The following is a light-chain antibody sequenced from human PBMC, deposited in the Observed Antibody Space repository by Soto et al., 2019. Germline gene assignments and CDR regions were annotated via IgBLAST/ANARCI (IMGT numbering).Light chain of an antibody. CDR2: GAS. V-gene: IGKV3-15*01. Sequence: EIVMTQSPATLSVSPGERATLSCRASQGIKDYLAWFQQKPGQAPRLLIYGASTRANAIPARFSGSGSGTEFTLSISSLQSEDFAVYYCQQYNTWPRTFGQGTKVETK. CDR1: QGIKDY. J-gene: IGKJ1*01. CDR3: QQYNTWPRT.